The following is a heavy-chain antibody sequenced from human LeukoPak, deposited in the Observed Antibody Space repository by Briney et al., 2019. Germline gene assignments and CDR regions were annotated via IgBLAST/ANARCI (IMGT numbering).Heavy chain of an antibody. D-gene: IGHD6-19*01. CDR3: AREWVAVAGTPNYYYGMDV. Sequence: PGESLRLSCAASGFTFSSYWMSWVRQAPGKGLEWVANIKQDGSEQCSVDSVKGRFTISRDNSKNTLYLQMNSLRAEDTAVYYCAREWVAVAGTPNYYYGMDVWGQGTTVTVSS. J-gene: IGHJ6*02. CDR1: GFTFSSYW. V-gene: IGHV3-7*01. CDR2: IKQDGSEQ.